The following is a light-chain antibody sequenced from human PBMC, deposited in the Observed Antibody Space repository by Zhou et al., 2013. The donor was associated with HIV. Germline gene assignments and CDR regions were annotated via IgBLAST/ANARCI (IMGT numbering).Light chain of an antibody. Sequence: EIVLTQSPDTLSLSPGERATLSCRASQSISGSYLAWYQQKPGQAPRLLIYGASSRATGIPDRFSGSGSGTDFTLTISRLEPEDFAVYYCQHYGSSSRTFGQGTKLEIK. V-gene: IGKV3-20*01. CDR1: QSISGSY. CDR3: QHYGSSSRT. CDR2: GAS. J-gene: IGKJ2*01.